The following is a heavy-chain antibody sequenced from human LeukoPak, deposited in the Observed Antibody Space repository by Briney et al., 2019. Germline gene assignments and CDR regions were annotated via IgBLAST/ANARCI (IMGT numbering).Heavy chain of an antibody. CDR3: ARHDGGYDS. V-gene: IGHV4-59*05. Sequence: PSETLSLTCTVSGGSISSYYWSWIRQPPGKGLEWIGSIYYSGSTYYNPSLKSRVTISVDTSKNQFSLKLSSVTAADTAVYYCARHDGGYDSWGQGTLVTVSS. D-gene: IGHD5-12*01. CDR1: GGSISSYY. J-gene: IGHJ5*02. CDR2: IYYSGST.